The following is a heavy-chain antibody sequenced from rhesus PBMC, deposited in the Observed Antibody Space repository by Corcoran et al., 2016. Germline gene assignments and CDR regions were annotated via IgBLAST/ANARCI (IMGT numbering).Heavy chain of an antibody. CDR1: GFLFSDYF. D-gene: IGHD4-23*01. CDR3: AREGPQGEYSKRNSLDV. V-gene: IGHV3-178*01. Sequence: EVQLVESGGGLAKPGGSLRLSCAASGFLFSDYFMDWGRPAPGKGLEWVSRISNGGGSTWYADSVKGRFTISRENAKNTLYFQMNSLRAEDTAVYYCAREGPQGEYSKRNSLDVWGRGVLVTVSS. CDR2: ISNGGGST. J-gene: IGHJ5-2*02.